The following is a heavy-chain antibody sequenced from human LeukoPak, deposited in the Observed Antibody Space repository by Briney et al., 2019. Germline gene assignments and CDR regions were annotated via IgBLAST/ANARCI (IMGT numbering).Heavy chain of an antibody. D-gene: IGHD4-23*01. CDR1: GFTFSSYT. CDR2: ISSSSSDI. V-gene: IGHV3-21*01. J-gene: IGHJ4*02. Sequence: PGGSLRLSCTASGFTFSSYTMNWVRQAPGKGLEWVSLISSSSSDIYYADSVKGRFTISRDDANNSLYRQMSSLRADDTAVYYCARVYYGGSLDYWGQGTLVTVSS. CDR3: ARVYYGGSLDY.